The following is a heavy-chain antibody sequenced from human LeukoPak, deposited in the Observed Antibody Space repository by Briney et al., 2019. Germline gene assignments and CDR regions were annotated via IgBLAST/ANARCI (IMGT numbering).Heavy chain of an antibody. D-gene: IGHD3-9*01. CDR1: GFTLSSYA. V-gene: IGHV3-23*01. Sequence: PGGSLRLSCAASGFTLSSYAMTWVRQAPGQGLEWVTGISGSGDDTYYADSVKGRFTVSRDNSKNTLYLQMNSLRVEDTAVYYCAKGDASPVHLLTGHWGQGTLVTVSS. J-gene: IGHJ4*02. CDR2: ISGSGDDT. CDR3: AKGDASPVHLLTGH.